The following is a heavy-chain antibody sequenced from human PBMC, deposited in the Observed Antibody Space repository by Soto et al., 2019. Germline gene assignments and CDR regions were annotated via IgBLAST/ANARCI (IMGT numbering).Heavy chain of an antibody. J-gene: IGHJ3*02. CDR1: GYTFTSYY. CDR2: INPSGGST. CDR3: ARDAYYYDSSGFDALDI. Sequence: ASVKVSCKASGYTFTSYYMHWVRQAPGQGLEWMGIINPSGGSTSYAQKFQGRVTMTRDTSTSTVYMELSSLRSEDTAVYYCARDAYYYDSSGFDALDIWGKGTMVTVSS. V-gene: IGHV1-46*01. D-gene: IGHD3-22*01.